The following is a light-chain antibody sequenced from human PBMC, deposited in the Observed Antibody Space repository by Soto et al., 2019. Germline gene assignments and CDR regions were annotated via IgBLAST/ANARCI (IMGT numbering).Light chain of an antibody. CDR1: QSVSSSY. Sequence: EIVLTQSPGTLSLSPGEIATLSCRASQSVSSSYLAWYPQKPGQAPRLLIYDASSRATGIPDRFSGSGSVTDFSLTISRLETKEFAVYYCQQYGRSPLYTFGLVTKLEIK. CDR2: DAS. CDR3: QQYGRSPLYT. J-gene: IGKJ2*01. V-gene: IGKV3-20*01.